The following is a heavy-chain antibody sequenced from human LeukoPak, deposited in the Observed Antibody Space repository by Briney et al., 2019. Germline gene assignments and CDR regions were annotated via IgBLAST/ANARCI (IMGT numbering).Heavy chain of an antibody. CDR1: GFTFSSYG. CDR2: IRYDGSSK. V-gene: IGHV3-30*02. CDR3: AKDLFVVVPAANYFDY. Sequence: GGSLRLSCAASGFTFSSYGMHWVRQAPGKGLEWVAFIRYDGSSKYYADSVKGRFTISRDNSKNTLYLQMNSLRAEDTAVYYCAKDLFVVVPAANYFDYWGQGTLVTVSS. J-gene: IGHJ4*02. D-gene: IGHD2-2*01.